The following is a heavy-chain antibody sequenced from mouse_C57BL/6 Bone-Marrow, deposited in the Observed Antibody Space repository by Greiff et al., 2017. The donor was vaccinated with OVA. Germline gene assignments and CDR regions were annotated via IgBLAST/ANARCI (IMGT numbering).Heavy chain of an antibody. J-gene: IGHJ3*01. Sequence: EVQRVESGPGLVKPSQSLSLTCSVTGYYINSGYYRNWIRQFPRNKLEWMGYIRYDGSTKYNPSLQNRTSIPRDTSTNQLFLTLNSVTTADTATYYCARGVYYYGFAYWGQGTLVTVSA. CDR1: GYYINSGYY. D-gene: IGHD1-1*01. CDR3: ARGVYYYGFAY. CDR2: IRYDGST. V-gene: IGHV3-6*01.